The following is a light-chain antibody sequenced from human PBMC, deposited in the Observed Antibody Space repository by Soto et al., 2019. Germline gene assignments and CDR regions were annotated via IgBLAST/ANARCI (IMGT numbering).Light chain of an antibody. CDR3: QHYNTYYT. J-gene: IGKJ2*01. CDR1: QSISNW. V-gene: IGKV1-5*01. Sequence: DIQMTQSPSTLSASVGDRVTITCRASQSISNWLAWYQQKPGKAPKLLIYDASSLESGVPSRFSGSGSGTEFTLTISRLQPDHFATYYCQHYNTYYTFGQGTKLEIK. CDR2: DAS.